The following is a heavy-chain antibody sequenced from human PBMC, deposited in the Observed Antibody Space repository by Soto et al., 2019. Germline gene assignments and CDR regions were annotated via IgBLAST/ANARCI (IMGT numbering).Heavy chain of an antibody. J-gene: IGHJ4*02. D-gene: IGHD2-2*01. Sequence: PGESLKISCKGSGYTFTNYWIAWVRQMPGKGLEWMGIIYPGNSNTRYSPSFQGQVTISADKSITTAYLQWTSLKASDTSLYFCASPAEGAKGDALAHGARGTPVPVSS. V-gene: IGHV5-51*01. CDR1: GYTFTNYW. CDR3: ASPAEGAKGDALAH. CDR2: IYPGNSNT.